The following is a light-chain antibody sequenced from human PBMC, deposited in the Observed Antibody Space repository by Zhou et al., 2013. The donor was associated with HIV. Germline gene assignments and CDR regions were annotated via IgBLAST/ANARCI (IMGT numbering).Light chain of an antibody. J-gene: IGKJ4*01. CDR1: QDITHY. CDR2: AAS. Sequence: DIQMTQSPSSLSASVGDRVTITCRASQDITHYLAWYQQKPGKVPKLLIYAASTLQSGVPSRFSGSGSGTNYTLTISSLQPEDFATYYCQQASSFPPLTFGGGTKVEIK. CDR3: QQASSFPPLT. V-gene: IGKV1-27*01.